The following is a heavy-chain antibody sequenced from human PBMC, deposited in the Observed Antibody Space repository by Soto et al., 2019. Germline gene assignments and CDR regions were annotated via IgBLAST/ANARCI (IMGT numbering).Heavy chain of an antibody. Sequence: QITLKESGPTLVKPTQPLTLTCTFSGFSLSTSGLGVVWIRQPPGKALEWLAIIYWDDNKRYSPSLKSRLTHSKDTSKNQVVLTMTNMDPVDTATYYCAHRRGRGELLPWGQGTLVTVSS. D-gene: IGHD1-26*01. CDR1: GFSLSTSGLG. J-gene: IGHJ5*02. V-gene: IGHV2-5*02. CDR3: AHRRGRGELLP. CDR2: IYWDDNK.